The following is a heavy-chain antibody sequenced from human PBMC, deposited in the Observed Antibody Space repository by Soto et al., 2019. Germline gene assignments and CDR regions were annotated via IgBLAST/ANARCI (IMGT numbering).Heavy chain of an antibody. CDR2: IWYDGSNK. CDR1: GFTFSSYG. Sequence: QVQLVESGGGVVQPGRSLRLSCAASGFTFSSYGMHWVRQAPGKGLEWVAVIWYDGSNKYYADSVKGRFTISRDNSKNTLYLQMNSLRAEDTAVYYCASDPLDSNYAPFDYWGQGTLVTVSS. D-gene: IGHD4-4*01. CDR3: ASDPLDSNYAPFDY. V-gene: IGHV3-33*01. J-gene: IGHJ4*02.